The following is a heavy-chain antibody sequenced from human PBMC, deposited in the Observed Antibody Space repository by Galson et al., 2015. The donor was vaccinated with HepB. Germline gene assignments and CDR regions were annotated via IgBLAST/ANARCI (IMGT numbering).Heavy chain of an antibody. CDR3: ARDRVNDYGGNLNYWYFDL. CDR1: GGSISSYY. J-gene: IGHJ2*01. CDR2: IYYSGST. Sequence: SLTCTVSGGSISSYYWSWIRQPPGKGLEWIGYIYYSGSTNYNPSLKSRVTISVDTSKNQFSLKLSSVTAADTAVYYCARDRVNDYGGNLNYWYFDLWGRGTLVTVSS. V-gene: IGHV4-59*01. D-gene: IGHD4-23*01.